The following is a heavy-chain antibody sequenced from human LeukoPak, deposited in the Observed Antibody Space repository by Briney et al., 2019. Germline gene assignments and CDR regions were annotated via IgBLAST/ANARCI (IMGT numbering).Heavy chain of an antibody. Sequence: SETLSLTCTVSGYSISSGYYWSWIRQPPGKGLEWIGYIYYSGSTNYNPSLKSRVTISVDTSKNQFSLKLSSVTAADTAVYYCARLFDYGDSPVGYWGQGTLVTVSS. D-gene: IGHD4-17*01. CDR1: GYSISSGYY. CDR2: IYYSGST. J-gene: IGHJ4*02. V-gene: IGHV4-61*01. CDR3: ARLFDYGDSPVGY.